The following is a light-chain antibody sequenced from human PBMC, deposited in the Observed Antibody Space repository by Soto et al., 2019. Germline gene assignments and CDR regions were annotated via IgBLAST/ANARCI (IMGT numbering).Light chain of an antibody. J-gene: IGKJ5*01. V-gene: IGKV3-15*01. Sequence: EIVLTQSPATLSLSPGERATLSCRASQSFSSNFLAWYQQKPGQTPRLLIYGASTRATGIPARFSGSGSGTEFTLTIGSLQSEDFAVYYCQQYSSSPSFGQGTRLEI. CDR1: QSFSSN. CDR2: GAS. CDR3: QQYSSSPS.